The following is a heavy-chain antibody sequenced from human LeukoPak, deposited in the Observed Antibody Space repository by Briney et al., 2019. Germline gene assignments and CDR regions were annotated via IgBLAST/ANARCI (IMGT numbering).Heavy chain of an antibody. V-gene: IGHV3-30*02. CDR2: IRFDGRDK. D-gene: IGHD2-15*01. Sequence: GGSLRLSCVASGFNFSSYGMHWVRQTPDKGLDWVAFIRFDGRDKYYADSVKGRFTISRDNSKNTLYLQMNSLRVQDTAVYFCAIVVVVAAGDDFDCWGQGTLVTVSS. CDR3: AIVVVVAAGDDFDC. J-gene: IGHJ4*02. CDR1: GFNFSSYG.